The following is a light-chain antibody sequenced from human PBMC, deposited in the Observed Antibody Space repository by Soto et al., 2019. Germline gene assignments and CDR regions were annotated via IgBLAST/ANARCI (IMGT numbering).Light chain of an antibody. CDR1: QSINGW. V-gene: IGKV1-5*03. CDR3: QQYNTYFT. CDR2: KAS. J-gene: IGKJ4*01. Sequence: DIQMTHSPSTLSASVGCRLNITCRASQSINGWLAWYKQKPGKAPKLLIYKASSLESGVPSRLSGSGSGTEFTLTISRMKPDDSATYYCQQYNTYFTFGGGTKVDIK.